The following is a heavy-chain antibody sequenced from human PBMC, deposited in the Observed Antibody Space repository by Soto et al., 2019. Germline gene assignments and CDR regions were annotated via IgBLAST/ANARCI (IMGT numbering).Heavy chain of an antibody. CDR1: GFTFSSYA. CDR3: AKSGKQLVPYYYYGMDV. V-gene: IGHV3-23*01. J-gene: IGHJ6*02. CDR2: ISGSGGST. D-gene: IGHD6-6*01. Sequence: EVQLLESGGGLVQPGGSLRLSCAASGFTFSSYAMSWVRQAPGKGLEWVSAISGSGGSTYYADSVKGRFTISRDNSKNTLYLQMNRLRAEDTAVYYCAKSGKQLVPYYYYGMDVWGQGTTVTVSS.